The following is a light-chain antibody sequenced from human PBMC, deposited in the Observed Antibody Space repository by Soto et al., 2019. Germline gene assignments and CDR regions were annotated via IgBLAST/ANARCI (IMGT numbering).Light chain of an antibody. CDR3: CSYAGRFIWL. J-gene: IGLJ3*02. CDR1: SSDVGGYNL. Sequence: QSALTQPRSVSASPGQSVTIPCSGSSSDVGGYNLVSWYQQKPGEVPKVIIYDVFKRLSGVPDRFFGSKSGNTATLTISGLQGDDEADFHCCSYAGRFIWLFGGGTKLTVL. CDR2: DVF. V-gene: IGLV2-11*01.